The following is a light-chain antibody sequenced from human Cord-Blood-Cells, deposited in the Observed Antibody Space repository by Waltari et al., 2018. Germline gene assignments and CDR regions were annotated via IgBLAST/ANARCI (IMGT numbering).Light chain of an antibody. Sequence: DIQMTQSPSPLSASVGDRVTITCRASQSISSYLNWYQQKPGKAPKLLIYAASSLHSGVPSRFSGSGSGTDFTLTISSLQTEDFATYYCQQSYSTPYTFGQGTKLEIK. CDR2: AAS. CDR1: QSISSY. V-gene: IGKV1-39*01. CDR3: QQSYSTPYT. J-gene: IGKJ2*01.